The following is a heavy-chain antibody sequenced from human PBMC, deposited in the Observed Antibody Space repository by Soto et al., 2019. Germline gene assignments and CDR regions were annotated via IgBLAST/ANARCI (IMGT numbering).Heavy chain of an antibody. J-gene: IGHJ5*02. CDR3: ARVYISFCGGYSCPGWFDP. CDR2: IYYTGST. Sequence: QVHLQESGPGLVKPSQTLSLTCSVSGGSLSNANYFWSWIRQHPGVGLEWIGYIYYTGSTFYNPTLKSRLTISVDTSKSQFSLDLSSVTAADTAIYYCARVYISFCGGYSCPGWFDPWGQGTLVTVSS. D-gene: IGHD5-18*01. V-gene: IGHV4-31*03. CDR1: GGSLSNANYF.